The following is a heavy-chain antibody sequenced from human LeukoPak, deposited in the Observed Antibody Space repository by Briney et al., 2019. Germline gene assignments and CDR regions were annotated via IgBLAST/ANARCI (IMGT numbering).Heavy chain of an antibody. D-gene: IGHD4-23*01. J-gene: IGHJ4*02. V-gene: IGHV4-61*01. CDR2: IYYSGST. CDR1: GGSISSSSYY. CDR3: ARGYGGKVDY. Sequence: PSETLSLTCTVSGGSISSSSYYWSWIRQPPGKGLEWIGYIYYSGSTNYNPSLKSRVTISVDTSKNQFSLKLSSVTAADTAVYYCARGYGGKVDYWGQGTLVTVSS.